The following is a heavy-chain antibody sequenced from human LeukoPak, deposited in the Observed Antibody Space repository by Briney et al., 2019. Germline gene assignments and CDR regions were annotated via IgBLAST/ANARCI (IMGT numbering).Heavy chain of an antibody. D-gene: IGHD1-14*01. CDR1: GFIFRNSG. J-gene: IGHJ4*02. V-gene: IGHV3-30*02. CDR3: AKDVNTGGDYFDY. Sequence: PGGSLRLSCAASGFIFRNSGMHWVRQALGKGLEWVAFIRYDGSIKYYADSMNGRFTISRDNSKNTLYLQMNSLRAEDTAAYYCAKDVNTGGDYFDYWGQGTLVTVSS. CDR2: IRYDGSIK.